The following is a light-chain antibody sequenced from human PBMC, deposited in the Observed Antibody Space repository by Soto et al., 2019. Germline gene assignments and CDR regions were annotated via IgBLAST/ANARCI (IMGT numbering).Light chain of an antibody. CDR3: QQSYSTPRT. CDR1: QSISKS. V-gene: IGKV1-39*01. Sequence: IQMTPSPSSLSASVGHRVTLASRASQSISKSLNWHQQQPGKAPTLLIYTASNLPSGVPSRFSGSGSGTDFTLTISSLQPEDFATYFCQQSYSTPRTFGQGTKVDIK. J-gene: IGKJ2*01. CDR2: TAS.